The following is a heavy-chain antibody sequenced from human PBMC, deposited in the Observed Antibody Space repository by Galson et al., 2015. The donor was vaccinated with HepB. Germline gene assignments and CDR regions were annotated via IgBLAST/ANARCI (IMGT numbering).Heavy chain of an antibody. D-gene: IGHD2-2*01. CDR3: ARHQTRRRDCVSTSCWWGWGIDY. J-gene: IGHJ4*02. V-gene: IGHV4-39*01. CDR2: LYYSGTT. CDR1: GGSISSRNHY. Sequence: ETLSLTCTVSGGSISSRNHYWGWIRQPPGKRLEWLGSLYYSGTTYHNPDLKSRVTISVDTSKNQFSLKLNSVTAADTALYYCARHQTRRRDCVSTSCWWGWGIDYWGQGTLVTVSS.